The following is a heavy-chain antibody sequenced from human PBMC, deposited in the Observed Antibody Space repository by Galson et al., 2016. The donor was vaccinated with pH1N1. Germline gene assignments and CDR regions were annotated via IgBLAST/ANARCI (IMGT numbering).Heavy chain of an antibody. J-gene: IGHJ4*02. V-gene: IGHV5-51*01. D-gene: IGHD3-10*01. Sequence: QSGAEVKKPGESLKISCKGSGYSFTTYWIGWVRQMPGKGLEWMGTIYPGDSDTRYSPSFRGLFTFSADKSIGTAYLQWSSLEASDTAIYYCARLRGGITVVREVYFDLWGQGTLVTVSP. CDR3: ARLRGGITVVREVYFDL. CDR1: GYSFTTYW. CDR2: IYPGDSDT.